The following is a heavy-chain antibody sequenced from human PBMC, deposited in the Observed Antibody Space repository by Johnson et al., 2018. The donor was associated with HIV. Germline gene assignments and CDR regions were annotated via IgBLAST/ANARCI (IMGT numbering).Heavy chain of an antibody. CDR2: ISGSGVST. D-gene: IGHD3-10*01. Sequence: VQLVESGGGVVRPGGSLRLSCAASGFTFSSYAMSWVRQAPGKGLEWVSAISGSGVSTYSADSVQGRFTISRDHSKNTLYLQMNSLRAEDTAVYYCARGPVMVRGVTDAFDIWGQGTMVTVSS. CDR1: GFTFSSYA. J-gene: IGHJ3*02. CDR3: ARGPVMVRGVTDAFDI. V-gene: IGHV3-23*04.